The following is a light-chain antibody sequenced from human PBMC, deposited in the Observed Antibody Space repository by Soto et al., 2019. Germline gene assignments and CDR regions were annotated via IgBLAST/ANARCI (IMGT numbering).Light chain of an antibody. CDR3: QQRRYWPVT. J-gene: IGKJ1*01. CDR2: DAS. Sequence: EIVLTQSPAILSMSPGERATLSCRARQSVSSYFAWYQQKPGQAPRLLIYDASNRATGVPARFSGSGSGTDFTLTISSLEPEDFAVYYCQQRRYWPVTFGQGTKVDIK. CDR1: QSVSSY. V-gene: IGKV3-11*01.